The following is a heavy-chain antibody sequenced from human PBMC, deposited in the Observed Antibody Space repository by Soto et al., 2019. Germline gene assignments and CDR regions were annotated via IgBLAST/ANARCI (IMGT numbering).Heavy chain of an antibody. J-gene: IGHJ4*02. CDR2: IRSKGYNYAT. CDR3: SRLIV. Sequence: AGGSLRLSCAASGFNFSGSVIHWVRQASGKGLEWVGRIRSKGYNYATAYAASVEGRFTVSRDDSKNTAYPQMNSLKSEDTAVYYCSRLIVWGQGSLVTVSS. CDR1: GFNFSGSV. V-gene: IGHV3-73*01. D-gene: IGHD3-22*01.